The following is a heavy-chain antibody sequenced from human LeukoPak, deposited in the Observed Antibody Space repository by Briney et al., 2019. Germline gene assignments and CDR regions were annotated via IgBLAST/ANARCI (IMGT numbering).Heavy chain of an antibody. V-gene: IGHV3-23*01. Sequence: PGGSLRLSCAASGFTFSSYAMSWVRQAPGKGLEWVSAISGSGGSTYYADSVKGRFTITRDKSKNTLYLQMNSLRAEDTAVYYCAKDCFGDGYNFCYWGQGTLVTVSS. D-gene: IGHD5-24*01. CDR3: AKDCFGDGYNFCY. CDR2: ISGSGGST. CDR1: GFTFSSYA. J-gene: IGHJ4*02.